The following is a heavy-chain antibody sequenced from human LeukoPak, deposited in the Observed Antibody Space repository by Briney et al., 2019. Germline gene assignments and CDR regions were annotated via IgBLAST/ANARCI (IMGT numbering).Heavy chain of an antibody. D-gene: IGHD3-10*01. CDR2: ISSSSSYI. Sequence: GGSLRLSCAASGFTLSSYAMHWVRQAPGKGLEWVSSISSSSSYIYYADSVKGRFTISRDNAKNSLYLQMNSLRAEDTAVYYCARDSSLLWFGEYHLYYYYMDVWGKGTTVTVSS. J-gene: IGHJ6*03. V-gene: IGHV3-21*01. CDR1: GFTLSSYA. CDR3: ARDSSLLWFGEYHLYYYYMDV.